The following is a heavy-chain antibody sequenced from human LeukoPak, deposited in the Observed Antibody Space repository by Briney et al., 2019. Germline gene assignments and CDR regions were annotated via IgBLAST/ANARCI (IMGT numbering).Heavy chain of an antibody. CDR2: MYYSGST. J-gene: IGHJ3*02. V-gene: IGHV4-59*08. D-gene: IGHD6-19*01. CDR3: ARRGPGFRYSSGWYHACDI. Sequence: ASDPLSPTCTVSVRPISRYYGSWIRQPPGKGLEWIGYMYYSGSTNYNPSLKSRVTMSVDTSKNQFSLKLSSVTAADTAVYYCARRGPGFRYSSGWYHACDIWGKGTMVTVSS. CDR1: VRPISRYY.